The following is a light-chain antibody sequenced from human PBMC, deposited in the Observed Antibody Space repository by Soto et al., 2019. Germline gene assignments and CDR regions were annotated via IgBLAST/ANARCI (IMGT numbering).Light chain of an antibody. V-gene: IGLV2-8*01. Sequence: QSALTQPPSASGSPGHSVTISCTGTSSDVGGYDYVSWYQQYPGKAPKLVIYEVSKRPSGVPDRFSGSKSGNTASLTISGLQADDEADYYCCSYTTTNTRVFGTGTKLTVL. CDR3: CSYTTTNTRV. CDR2: EVS. J-gene: IGLJ1*01. CDR1: SSDVGGYDY.